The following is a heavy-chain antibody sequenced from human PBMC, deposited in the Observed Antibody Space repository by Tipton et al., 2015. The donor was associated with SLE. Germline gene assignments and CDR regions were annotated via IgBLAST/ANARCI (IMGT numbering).Heavy chain of an antibody. CDR3: ARLGSYYDSSGYYYSFDY. CDR2: IYPGDSDT. V-gene: IGHV5-51*03. Sequence: QSGAEVKKSGESLKISCKGPGHSFNSYWIAWVRQMPGKGLEWMGSIYPGDSDTRYSPSTQGQVTISADKSISTAYLQWSSLKASDTAIYYCARLGSYYDSSGYYYSFDYWGQGTLVTVSS. J-gene: IGHJ4*02. CDR1: GHSFNSYW. D-gene: IGHD3-22*01.